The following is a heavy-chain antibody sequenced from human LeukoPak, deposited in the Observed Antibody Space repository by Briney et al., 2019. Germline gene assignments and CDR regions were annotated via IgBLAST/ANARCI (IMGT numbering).Heavy chain of an antibody. V-gene: IGHV3-23*01. J-gene: IGHJ3*02. Sequence: GGSLRLSCTASGFTFSDFAMMWLRQSPGKGPEWVAAIRGGGGGAFYADSVRGRSTISRDNSKSTLFLQMNSLRAEDTAVYYCARDPNGDYVGAFDMWGPGT. D-gene: IGHD4-17*01. CDR2: IRGGGGGA. CDR1: GFTFSDFA. CDR3: ARDPNGDYVGAFDM.